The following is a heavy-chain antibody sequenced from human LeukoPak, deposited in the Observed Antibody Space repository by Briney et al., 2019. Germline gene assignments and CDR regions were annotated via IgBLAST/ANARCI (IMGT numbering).Heavy chain of an antibody. CDR1: GYTFTSYA. V-gene: IGHV1-3*01. Sequence: GASVKVSCKASGYTFTSYAMHWVRQAPGQRLEWMGWINAGNGNTKYSQKFQGRVTITRDTSASTAYMELSSLRSEDTAVYYCARDEVVKRWLRHLFDYWGQGTLVTVSS. J-gene: IGHJ4*02. CDR3: ARDEVVKRWLRHLFDY. D-gene: IGHD2-21*01. CDR2: INAGNGNT.